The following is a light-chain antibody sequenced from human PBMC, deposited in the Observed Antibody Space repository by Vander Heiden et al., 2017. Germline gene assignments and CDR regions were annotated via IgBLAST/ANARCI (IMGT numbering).Light chain of an antibody. Sequence: QSVLTQPPPVSAAPVQKVTISCSGSSSNIGDNYVSWLQQLPGTAPKVLIFENNRRPSGIPDRFSGSKSGTSATLGITGLQTGDEADYYCGTWDSSLSSGVFGSGTKVTVL. CDR1: SSNIGDNY. V-gene: IGLV1-51*01. CDR3: GTWDSSLSSGV. J-gene: IGLJ1*01. CDR2: ENN.